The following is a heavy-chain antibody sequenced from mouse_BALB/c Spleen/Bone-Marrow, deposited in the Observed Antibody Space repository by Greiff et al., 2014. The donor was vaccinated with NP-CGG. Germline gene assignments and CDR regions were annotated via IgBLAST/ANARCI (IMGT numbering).Heavy chain of an antibody. CDR3: SHYGNNVKYSMDY. V-gene: IGHV14-3*02. CDR2: IDPATGNT. Sequence: VQLKESGADLVKPGASVKLSCTASGFSIQDTYMHWVKQRPEQGLEWIGRIDPATGNTKYDPKFQGKATITADTSSNTAYLQLSSLTSEDTAVYYCSHYGNNVKYSMDYGGQGTSVAVSS. CDR1: GFSIQDTY. J-gene: IGHJ4*01. D-gene: IGHD2-1*01.